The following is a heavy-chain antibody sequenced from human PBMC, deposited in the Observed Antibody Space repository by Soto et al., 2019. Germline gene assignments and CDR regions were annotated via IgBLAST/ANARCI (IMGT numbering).Heavy chain of an antibody. CDR1: GFRFTISA. J-gene: IGHJ4*02. Sequence: LVKVACKTSGFRFTISARQWVRQARGQRLEWIGWIVVGSGNTNYAQKFQERVTITRDMSTSTAYMELSSLRSEDTAVYYCAADFYEYAGWGQGTLVTVSS. V-gene: IGHV1-58*02. CDR3: AADFYEYAG. CDR2: IVVGSGNT. D-gene: IGHD5-12*01.